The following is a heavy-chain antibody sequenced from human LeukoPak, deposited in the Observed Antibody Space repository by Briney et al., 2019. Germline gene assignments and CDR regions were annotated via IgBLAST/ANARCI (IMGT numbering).Heavy chain of an antibody. CDR2: MYIGGST. CDR1: GFTVSSNY. Sequence: SLTLSCAASGFTVSSNYMSWVRQAPRKGMDWVSVMYIGGSTYYSDSVKGRFTISRDNSKNTLYLQMNSLRAEDTAVYYCARGPGRDGYNLFAYWGQGTLVTVS. D-gene: IGHD5-24*01. V-gene: IGHV3-66*01. CDR3: ARGPGRDGYNLFAY. J-gene: IGHJ4*02.